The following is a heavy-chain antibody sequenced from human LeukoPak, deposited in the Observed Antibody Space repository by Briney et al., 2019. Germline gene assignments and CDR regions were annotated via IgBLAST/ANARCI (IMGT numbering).Heavy chain of an antibody. CDR3: ARPLGSWYLNWFDP. V-gene: IGHV1-2*06. D-gene: IGHD6-13*01. CDR1: GYTFTGYY. Sequence: ASVKVSCKASGYTFTGYYMHWLRQAPGQGLEWMGRINPNSGGTNYAQKFQGRATMTRDTSISTAYMELSRLRSDDTAVYYCARPLGSWYLNWFDPWGQGTLVTVSS. CDR2: INPNSGGT. J-gene: IGHJ5*02.